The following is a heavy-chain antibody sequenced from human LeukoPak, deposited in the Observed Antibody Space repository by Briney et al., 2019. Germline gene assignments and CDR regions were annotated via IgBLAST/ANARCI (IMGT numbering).Heavy chain of an antibody. CDR3: ARYDRRYSSSSKYFQH. J-gene: IGHJ1*01. V-gene: IGHV4-34*01. CDR2: INHSGST. D-gene: IGHD6-6*01. Sequence: SETLSLTCAVYGGSFSGYYWSWIRQPPGKGLEWIGEINHSGSTNCNPSLKSRVTISVDTSKNQFSLKLSSVTAADTAVYYCARYDRRYSSSSKYFQHWGQGTLVTVSS. CDR1: GGSFSGYY.